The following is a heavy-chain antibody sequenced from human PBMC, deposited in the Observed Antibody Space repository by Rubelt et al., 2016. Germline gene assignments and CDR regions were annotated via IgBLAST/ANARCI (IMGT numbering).Heavy chain of an antibody. CDR2: IYYSGST. D-gene: IGHD5-24*01. Sequence: QVQLQQWGAGLLKPSETLSLTCAVYGGSFSGYYRSWIRQHPGKGLEWIGYIYYSGSTYYNPSLKSRVTISVDTSKNQFSLKLSSVTAADTAVYYCARGAGKDGYNYFVFDYWGQGTLVTVSS. J-gene: IGHJ4*02. CDR1: GGSFSGYY. CDR3: ARGAGKDGYNYFVFDY. V-gene: IGHV4-34*01.